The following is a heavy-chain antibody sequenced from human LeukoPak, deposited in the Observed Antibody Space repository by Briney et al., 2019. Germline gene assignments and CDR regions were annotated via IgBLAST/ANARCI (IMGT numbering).Heavy chain of an antibody. CDR2: MNPNSGNT. CDR1: GGTFSSYA. Sequence: GASVKVSCKASGGTFSSYAINWVRQATGQGLEWMGWMNPNSGNTGYAQKFQGRVTMTRNTSVSTAYMELSSLRSEDTAVYYCARAGYPYYYGSGSYRGSSEFDLWGRGTLVTVSS. V-gene: IGHV1-8*02. J-gene: IGHJ2*01. CDR3: ARAGYPYYYGSGSYRGSSEFDL. D-gene: IGHD3-10*01.